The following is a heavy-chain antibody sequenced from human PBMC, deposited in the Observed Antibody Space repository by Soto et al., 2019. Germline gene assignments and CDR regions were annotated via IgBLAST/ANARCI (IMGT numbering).Heavy chain of an antibody. D-gene: IGHD2-21*02. CDR3: AKGVAGHIVVVTAIDY. CDR2: ISWDGGST. CDR1: GFTFDDYT. J-gene: IGHJ4*02. Sequence: LRLSCAASGFTFDDYTMHWVRQAPGKGLEWVSLISWDGGSTYYADSVKGRFTISRDNSKNSLYLQMNSLRTEDTALYYCAKGVAGHIVVVTAIDYWGQGTLVTVSS. V-gene: IGHV3-43*01.